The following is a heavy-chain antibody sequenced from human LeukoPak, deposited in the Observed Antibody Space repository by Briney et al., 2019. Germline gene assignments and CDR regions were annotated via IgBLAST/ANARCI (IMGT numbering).Heavy chain of an antibody. CDR3: ARDPYTGTYYGFDY. CDR1: GFTFSSSW. V-gene: IGHV3-74*01. D-gene: IGHD1-26*01. CDR2: INSDGSST. Sequence: TGGSLRLSCAASGFTFSSSWMHWVRQAPGKGLVWVSRINSDGSSTNYADSVKGRFTISRDNAKNTLYLQMNSLRAEDTAVYYCARDPYTGTYYGFDYWGQGALVTVSS. J-gene: IGHJ4*02.